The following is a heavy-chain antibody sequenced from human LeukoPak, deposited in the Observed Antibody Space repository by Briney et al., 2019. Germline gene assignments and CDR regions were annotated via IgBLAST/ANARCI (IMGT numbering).Heavy chain of an antibody. CDR1: GFTFDDYT. V-gene: IGHV3-43*01. CDR2: ISWDGTST. D-gene: IGHD6-13*01. J-gene: IGHJ6*03. Sequence: GGSLRLSCAASGFTFDDYTMHWVRQAPGKGLEWVSLISWDGTSTYYADSVKGRFTISRDNSKNSLHLQMNSLRTEDTALYYCAKASAAGTKYHSHYMNVCGKGPTVTVSS. CDR3: AKASAAGTKYHSHYMNV.